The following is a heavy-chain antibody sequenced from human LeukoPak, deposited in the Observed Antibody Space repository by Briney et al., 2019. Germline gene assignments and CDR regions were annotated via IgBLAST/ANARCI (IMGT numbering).Heavy chain of an antibody. J-gene: IGHJ6*02. CDR2: IYPGDSDT. Sequence: GESLKISCKGSGYSFTSYWIGWVRQMPGKGLEWMGIIYPGDSDTRYSPSFQGQVTISADKSISTAYLQWSGLKASDTAMYYCARGGWGSGWYFYYGMDVWGQGTTVTVSS. CDR1: GYSFTSYW. CDR3: ARGGWGSGWYFYYGMDV. V-gene: IGHV5-51*01. D-gene: IGHD6-19*01.